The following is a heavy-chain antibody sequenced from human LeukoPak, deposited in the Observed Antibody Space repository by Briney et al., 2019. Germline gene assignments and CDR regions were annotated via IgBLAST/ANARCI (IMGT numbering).Heavy chain of an antibody. CDR2: ISSSSSYI. J-gene: IGHJ4*02. Sequence: GGSLRPSCAASGFIFSTYSMNWVRQAPGKGLEWVSSISSSSSYIYYADSVKGRFTISRDNAKNSLYLQMNSLRAEDTAVYYCARREIPDYWGQGTLVTVSS. CDR1: GFIFSTYS. V-gene: IGHV3-21*01. D-gene: IGHD1-26*01. CDR3: ARREIPDY.